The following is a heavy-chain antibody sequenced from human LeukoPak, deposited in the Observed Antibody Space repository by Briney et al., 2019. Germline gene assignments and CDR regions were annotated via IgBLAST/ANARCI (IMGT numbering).Heavy chain of an antibody. CDR3: ASAHRKPYYYDSSGYYLRY. CDR1: GFTFDDYA. CDR2: ISWNSGSI. J-gene: IGHJ4*02. V-gene: IGHV3-9*01. D-gene: IGHD3-22*01. Sequence: GGSLRLSCAASGFTFDDYAMHWVRQAPGKGLEWVSGISWNSGSIGYADSVKGRFTISRDNAKNSLYLQMNSLRAEDTAVYYCASAHRKPYYYDSSGYYLRYWGQGTLVTVSS.